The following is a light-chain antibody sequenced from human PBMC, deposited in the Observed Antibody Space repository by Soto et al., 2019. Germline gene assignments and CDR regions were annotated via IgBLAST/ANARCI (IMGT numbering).Light chain of an antibody. Sequence: EIVLTQSPGTLSLSPGERATLSCRAIQSVSSSYLAWYQQKPGQAPRLFIYDASTRATGIPARFSGSGSGTEFTLTISSLQSEDFAVYYCQQYNNWPPWTFGRGTKVDIK. J-gene: IGKJ1*01. V-gene: IGKV3-15*01. CDR1: QSVSSSY. CDR2: DAS. CDR3: QQYNNWPPWT.